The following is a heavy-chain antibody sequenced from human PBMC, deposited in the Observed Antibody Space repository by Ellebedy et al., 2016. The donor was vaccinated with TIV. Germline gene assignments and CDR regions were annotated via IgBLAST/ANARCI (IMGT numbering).Heavy chain of an antibody. V-gene: IGHV3-21*01. J-gene: IGHJ3*02. Sequence: GESLKISCAASGFTFSSYTVNWVRQAPGKGLEWVSSISSSGNYIYYADSVKGRFTISRDNAKNSLYLQMNSLRAEDTAVYYCARASSHSGYDDDAFDIWGQGTMVTVSS. CDR1: GFTFSSYT. D-gene: IGHD5-12*01. CDR3: ARASSHSGYDDDAFDI. CDR2: ISSSGNYI.